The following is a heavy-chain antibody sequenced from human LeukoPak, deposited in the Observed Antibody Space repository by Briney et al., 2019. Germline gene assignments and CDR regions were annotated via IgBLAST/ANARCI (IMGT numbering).Heavy chain of an antibody. CDR3: ARHVYGEGMVV. Sequence: PSETLSLTCTVSGGSLNGYYWGWIRQPPGKGLECIGYIHSSEGTAHNASLKSRLTISLDTSKNQFSLPLTSVTAADTAVYYCARHVYGEGMVVWGKGTTVTVSS. CDR2: IHSSEGT. D-gene: IGHD4-17*01. J-gene: IGHJ6*04. CDR1: GGSLNGYY. V-gene: IGHV4-59*08.